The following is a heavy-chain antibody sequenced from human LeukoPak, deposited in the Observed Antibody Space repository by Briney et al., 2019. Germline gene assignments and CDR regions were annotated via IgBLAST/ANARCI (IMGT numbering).Heavy chain of an antibody. Sequence: SVKVPCKASGGTFSSYAISWVRQAPGQGLEWMGGIILIFGTANYAQKFQGRVTITTDESTSTAYMELSSLRSEDTAVYYCASRFPAAGAFDTWGQGTMVTVSS. CDR1: GGTFSSYA. J-gene: IGHJ3*02. CDR3: ASRFPAAGAFDT. D-gene: IGHD3-3*01. V-gene: IGHV1-69*05. CDR2: IILIFGTA.